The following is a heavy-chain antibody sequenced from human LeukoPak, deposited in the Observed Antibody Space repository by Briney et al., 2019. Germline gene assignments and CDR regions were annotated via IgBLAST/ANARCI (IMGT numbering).Heavy chain of an antibody. CDR3: AKGDYYYDSRSAFDI. CDR2: INPNSGGT. D-gene: IGHD3-22*01. V-gene: IGHV1-2*02. Sequence: ASVKVSCKASGYTFTGYYMHRVRQAPGQGLEWMGWINPNSGGTNYAQKFQGRVTMTRDTSISTAYMELSRLRSDDTAVYYCAKGDYYYDSRSAFDIWAKGQWSPSLQ. CDR1: GYTFTGYY. J-gene: IGHJ3*02.